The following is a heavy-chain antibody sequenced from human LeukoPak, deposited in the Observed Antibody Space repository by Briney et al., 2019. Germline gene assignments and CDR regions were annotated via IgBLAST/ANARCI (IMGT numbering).Heavy chain of an antibody. V-gene: IGHV3-23*01. J-gene: IGHJ4*02. CDR2: IGGGGGT. CDR3: AKGNSGYNSGYYYHFFDY. CDR1: GFTFNTYA. D-gene: IGHD5-12*01. Sequence: GGSLRLSCAASGFTFNTYAMSWVRQAPGKGLEWVSSIGGGGGTYYADSLKGRFTISRDNSKNTLYLQMNSLRTEDTAVYYCAKGNSGYNSGYYYHFFDYWGQGTLVTVSS.